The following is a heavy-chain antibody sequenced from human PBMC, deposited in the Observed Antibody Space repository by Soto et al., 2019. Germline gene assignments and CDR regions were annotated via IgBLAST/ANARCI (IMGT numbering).Heavy chain of an antibody. J-gene: IGHJ5*02. CDR3: ARVFSPGDNWFDP. CDR2: IYYSGST. V-gene: IGHV4-30-4*01. CDR1: GGSISSGDYY. D-gene: IGHD3-10*01. Sequence: QVQLQESGPGLVKPSQTLSLTCTVSGGSISSGDYYWSWIRQPPGKGLEWIGYIYYSGSTYYNPSLKSRVTISVDTSKNQFSLKLSSVTAADTAGYYCARVFSPGDNWFDPWGQGTLVTVSS.